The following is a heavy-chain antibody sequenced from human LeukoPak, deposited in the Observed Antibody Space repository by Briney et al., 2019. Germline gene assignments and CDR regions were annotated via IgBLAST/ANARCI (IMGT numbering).Heavy chain of an antibody. J-gene: IGHJ4*02. CDR3: AKATYYYGSGSYIGIRYYFDY. CDR2: FSGTGGST. CDR1: GFTFSSYA. V-gene: IGHV3-23*01. Sequence: GGPLRLSCAAPGFTFSSYAMSWVRQAPGKGLEWVSAFSGTGGSTYYADSVKGRFTISRDNSKNTVHLQMNSLRAEDTAVYYCAKATYYYGSGSYIGIRYYFDYWGQGTLVTVSS. D-gene: IGHD3-10*01.